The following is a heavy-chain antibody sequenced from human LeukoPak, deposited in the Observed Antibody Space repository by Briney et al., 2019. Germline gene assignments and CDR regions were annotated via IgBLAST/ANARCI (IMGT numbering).Heavy chain of an antibody. J-gene: IGHJ6*03. Sequence: SETLSLTRTVSGGSISSSSYYWGWIRQPPGKGLEWIGSIYYSGSTYYNPSLKSRVTISVDTSKNQFSLKLSSVTAADTAVYYCARENCSSTSCYYYYYYMDVWGKGTTVTVSS. CDR2: IYYSGST. D-gene: IGHD2-2*01. V-gene: IGHV4-39*07. CDR3: ARENCSSTSCYYYYYYMDV. CDR1: GGSISSSSYY.